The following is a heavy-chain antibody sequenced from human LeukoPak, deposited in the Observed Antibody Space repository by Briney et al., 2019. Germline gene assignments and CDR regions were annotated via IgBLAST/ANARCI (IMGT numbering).Heavy chain of an antibody. CDR3: AKGEVVPAAMLDY. CDR2: IRYDGSNK. D-gene: IGHD2-2*01. CDR1: GFTFSSYG. J-gene: IGHJ4*02. Sequence: GGSLRLSCAASGFTFSSYGMHWVRQAPGKGLEWVAFIRYDGSNKYYADSVKGRFTISRDNSKNTLYLQMSSLRAEDTAVYYCAKGEVVPAAMLDYWGQGTLVTVSS. V-gene: IGHV3-30*02.